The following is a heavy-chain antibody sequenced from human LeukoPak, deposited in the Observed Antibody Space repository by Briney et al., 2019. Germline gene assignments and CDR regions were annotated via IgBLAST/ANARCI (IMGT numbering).Heavy chain of an antibody. J-gene: IGHJ6*04. V-gene: IGHV3-48*03. CDR2: ISSSGSTI. CDR3: AELGITMIGDV. Sequence: GGSLRLSCAASGFTFSSYEMNWVRQAPGKGLEWVSYISSSGSTIYYADSAKGRFTISRDNAKNSLYLQMNSLRAEDTAVYYCAELGITMIGDVWGKGTTVTISS. CDR1: GFTFSSYE. D-gene: IGHD3-10*02.